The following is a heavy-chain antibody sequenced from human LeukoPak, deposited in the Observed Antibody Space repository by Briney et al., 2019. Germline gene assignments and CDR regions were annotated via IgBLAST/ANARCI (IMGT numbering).Heavy chain of an antibody. V-gene: IGHV4-39*07. CDR2: IYYSGST. CDR3: ASGAYNWNDGVSGAFDI. CDR1: GGSISSSSYY. Sequence: SETLSLTCTVSGGSISSSSYYWGWIRQPPGKGLEWIGSIYYSGSTYYNPSLKSRVTISVDTSKNQFSLKLSSVTAADTAVYYCASGAYNWNDGVSGAFDIWGQGTMVTVSS. D-gene: IGHD1-20*01. J-gene: IGHJ3*02.